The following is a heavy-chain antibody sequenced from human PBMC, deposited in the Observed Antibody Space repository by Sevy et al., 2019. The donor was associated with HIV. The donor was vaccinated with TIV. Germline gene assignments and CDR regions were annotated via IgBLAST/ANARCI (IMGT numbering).Heavy chain of an antibody. CDR2: IKNENEGGTT. V-gene: IGHV3-15*01. D-gene: IGHD1-7*01. CDR1: GFPFSDAW. J-gene: IGHJ3*01. Sequence: GGSLRLSCAASGFPFSDAWMNWVRQAPGKGLEWVGLIKNENEGGTTDYAAPVKGRFTILRVDSKNTLFLQMRSLKTVDAAIYYGSTDWGSGTTLVRAFDLWGQGTMVTVSS. CDR3: STDWGSGTTLVRAFDL.